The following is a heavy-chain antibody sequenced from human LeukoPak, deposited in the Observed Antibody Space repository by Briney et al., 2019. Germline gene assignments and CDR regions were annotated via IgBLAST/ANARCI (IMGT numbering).Heavy chain of an antibody. V-gene: IGHV3-23*01. CDR3: ARVATSMVLGY. J-gene: IGHJ4*02. CDR2: ISASGGST. CDR1: GFTFSSYE. Sequence: GGSLRLSCAASGFTFSSYEMNWVRQAPGKGLEWVSTISASGGSTYYADSVKGRFTISRDNSKNTLYLQMNSLRAADTAIYYCARVATSMVLGYWGQGTLVTVSS. D-gene: IGHD5-18*01.